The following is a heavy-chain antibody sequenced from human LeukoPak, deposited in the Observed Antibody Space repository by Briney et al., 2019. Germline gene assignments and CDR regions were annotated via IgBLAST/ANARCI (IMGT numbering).Heavy chain of an antibody. D-gene: IGHD2-2*01. V-gene: IGHV3-23*01. J-gene: IGHJ4*02. CDR2: ISGSGDST. CDR1: GFTFSSYA. CDR3: AKDLLGYCYSTSCYLGY. Sequence: GGSLRLSCAASGFTFSSYAMSWVRQAPGKGLEWVSAISGSGDSTYYADSVKGRFTVSRDNSKNTLYVQMNSLRAEDTAVYYCAKDLLGYCYSTSCYLGYWGQGTLVTVSS.